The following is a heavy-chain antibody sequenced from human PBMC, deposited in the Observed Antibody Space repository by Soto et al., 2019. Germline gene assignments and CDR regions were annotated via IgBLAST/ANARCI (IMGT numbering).Heavy chain of an antibody. V-gene: IGHV3-13*01. CDR2: ISSAGYT. CDR1: GFTISSYD. Sequence: EVQLVESGGGLTQPGGSLRLSCAASGFTISSYDIYWVRQATGKALEWVSTISSAGYTYYSDSVKGRLTISRDSAKNSLYLQINSLRAGDPAVYYCARNGGGLDYWGPGTLVTGSS. CDR3: ARNGGGLDY. D-gene: IGHD1-1*01. J-gene: IGHJ4*02.